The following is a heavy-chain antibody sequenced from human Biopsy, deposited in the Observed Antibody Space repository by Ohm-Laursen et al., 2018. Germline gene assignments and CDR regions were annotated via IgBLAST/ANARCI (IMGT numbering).Heavy chain of an antibody. J-gene: IGHJ3*02. CDR3: ARGTGRYYVYGAFDI. CDR2: IYTSGSP. Sequence: TLSLTCTVSGDSINNYYWSWIRQPAGKGLEWIGRIYTSGSPNYNLSLESRVTMSVDTSKNQFSLNLRSVTAADTAVYYCARGTGRYYVYGAFDIWGPGTTVTVSS. CDR1: GDSINNYY. V-gene: IGHV4-4*07. D-gene: IGHD1-26*01.